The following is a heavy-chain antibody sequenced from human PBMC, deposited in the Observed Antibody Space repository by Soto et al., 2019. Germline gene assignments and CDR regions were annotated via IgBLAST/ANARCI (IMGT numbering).Heavy chain of an antibody. J-gene: IGHJ4*02. CDR1: AFTFSGYT. V-gene: IGHV3-48*02. D-gene: IGHD1-1*01. CDR3: ARGIGKPYFDS. CDR2: ISSSGSTT. Sequence: QPGGSLRLSCAASAFTFSGYTMNWVRQAPGKGLEWLSYISSSGSTTYYADSVKGRFTISRDNARNALFLQMSSLRDEDTAVYYCARGIGKPYFDSWGQGALVTVS.